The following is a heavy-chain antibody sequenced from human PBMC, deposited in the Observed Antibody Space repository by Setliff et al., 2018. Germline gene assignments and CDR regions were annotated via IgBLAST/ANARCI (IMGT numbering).Heavy chain of an antibody. CDR3: ARRIVGAVDGFDI. J-gene: IGHJ3*02. D-gene: IGHD1-26*01. CDR1: GGSISSYY. CDR2: FYHSGNT. V-gene: IGHV4-59*08. Sequence: SETLSLTCNVSGGSISSYYWTWIRQPPGKGLEWIGYFYHSGNTFYNPSLGSRLTISGDTSKNQFSLKLSSVTAADTAVYYCARRIVGAVDGFDIWGQGTMVTVSS.